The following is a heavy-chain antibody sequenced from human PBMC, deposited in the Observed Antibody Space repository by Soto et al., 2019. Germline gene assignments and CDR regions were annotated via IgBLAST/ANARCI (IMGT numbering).Heavy chain of an antibody. Sequence: SETLSLTCTVSGGSISSSYWSWIRQPPGKGLEWIGYIYYSGSTNYNPSLKSRVTISVDTSKNQFSLKLSSVTAADTAVYYCATMGPPATGGNEFDQWGQGTPVTVSS. J-gene: IGHJ4*02. V-gene: IGHV4-59*08. CDR1: GGSISSSY. CDR2: IYYSGST. D-gene: IGHD1-1*01. CDR3: ATMGPPATGGNEFDQ.